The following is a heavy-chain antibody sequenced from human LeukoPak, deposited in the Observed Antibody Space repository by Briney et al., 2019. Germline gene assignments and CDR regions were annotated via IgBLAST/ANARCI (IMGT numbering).Heavy chain of an antibody. D-gene: IGHD4-17*01. Sequence: GGSLRLSCAASGFTVNNAWMSWVRQAPGKGLEWVGRGRNKANSYTTKYAASVQGRFTISRDDSKNSLYLQMTSLKTEDTAVYYCTRGGTVTTPYYDPMDVWGQGTTVIVSS. CDR3: TRGGTVTTPYYDPMDV. CDR1: GFTVNNAW. CDR2: GRNKANSYTT. V-gene: IGHV3-72*01. J-gene: IGHJ6*02.